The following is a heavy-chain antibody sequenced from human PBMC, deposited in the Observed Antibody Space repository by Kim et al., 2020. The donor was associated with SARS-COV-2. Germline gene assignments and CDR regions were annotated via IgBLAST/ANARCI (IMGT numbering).Heavy chain of an antibody. J-gene: IGHJ6*03. V-gene: IGHV7-4-1*02. CDR3: ARGSSLLWFGELLSKIYYYYMDV. CDR2: INTNTGNP. CDR1: GYTFTSYA. Sequence: ASVKVSCKASGYTFTSYAMNWVRQAPGQGLEWMGWINTNTGNPTYAQGFTGRFVFSLDTSVSTAYLQISSLKAEDTAVYYCARGSSLLWFGELLSKIYYYYMDVWGKGTTVTVSS. D-gene: IGHD3-10*01.